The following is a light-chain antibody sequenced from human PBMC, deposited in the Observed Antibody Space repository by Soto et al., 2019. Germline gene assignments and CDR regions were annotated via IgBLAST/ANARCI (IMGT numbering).Light chain of an antibody. CDR2: YDR. J-gene: IGLJ3*02. CDR3: QVSDGTTDRQV. CDR1: DIGSES. Sequence: SYELTQPPSVSVAPGQTAKITCGRDDIGSESVHWYQQRPGQAPLLVMSYDRDRPSGIPERFSGSNSGNTAALTISRVTVGDEADYYCQVSDGTTDRQVFGGGTKLTVL. V-gene: IGLV3-21*04.